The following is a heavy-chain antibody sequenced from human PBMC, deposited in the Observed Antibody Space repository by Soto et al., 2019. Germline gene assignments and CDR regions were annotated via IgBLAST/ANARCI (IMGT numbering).Heavy chain of an antibody. CDR1: GFTFSSYA. J-gene: IGHJ5*02. Sequence: EVQLLESGGGLVQPGGSLRLSCAASGFTFSSYAMSWVRQAPGEGLEWVSAISGSGGSTYYADSVKGRITISRYNSKNTLYIQMNSLTAEDTAVYYCAKEGAGVALRNWFDPWGQGTLVTVSS. CDR3: AKEGAGVALRNWFDP. V-gene: IGHV3-23*01. D-gene: IGHD3-10*01. CDR2: ISGSGGST.